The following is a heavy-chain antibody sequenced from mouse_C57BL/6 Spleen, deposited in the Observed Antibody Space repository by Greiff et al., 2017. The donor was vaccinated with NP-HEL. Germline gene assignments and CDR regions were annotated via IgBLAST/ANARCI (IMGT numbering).Heavy chain of an antibody. CDR1: GYAFSSSW. CDR3: ARTRYYGSRLWYFDV. CDR2: IYPGDGDT. Sequence: QVQLKQSGPELVKPGASVKISCKASGYAFSSSWMNWVKQRPGKGLEWIGRIYPGDGDTNYNGKFQGKAILTADKSSSTAYMQLSSLTSEDSAVYFCARTRYYGSRLWYFDVWGTGTTVTVSS. D-gene: IGHD1-1*01. J-gene: IGHJ1*03. V-gene: IGHV1-82*01.